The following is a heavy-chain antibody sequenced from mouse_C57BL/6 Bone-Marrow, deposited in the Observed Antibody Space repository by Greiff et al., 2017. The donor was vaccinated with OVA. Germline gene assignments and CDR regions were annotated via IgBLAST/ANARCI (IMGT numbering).Heavy chain of an antibody. J-gene: IGHJ1*03. V-gene: IGHV1-54*01. Sequence: QVQLQQSGAELVRPGTSVKVSCKASGYAFTNYLIEWVKQRPGQGLEWIGVINPGSGGTNYNEKFKGKATLTADKSSSTAYMQLSSLTSEDSAVDFCARRGKKLGVGYFDVWGTGTTVTVSS. CDR2: INPGSGGT. D-gene: IGHD4-1*01. CDR1: GYAFTNYL. CDR3: ARRGKKLGVGYFDV.